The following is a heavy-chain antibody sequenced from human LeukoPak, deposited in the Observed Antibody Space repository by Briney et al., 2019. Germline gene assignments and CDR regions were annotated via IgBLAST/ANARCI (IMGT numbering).Heavy chain of an antibody. D-gene: IGHD2-15*01. CDR1: GFTFSSYA. V-gene: IGHV3-23*01. CDR2: ISGSGGST. Sequence: PGGSLRLSCAASGFTFSSYAMSWVRQAPGKGLEWVSAISGSGGSTYYADSVKGRFTISRDNSKNTLYLQMNSLRAEDTAVYYCASRDPCSAGFCYGLAYWGQGTLVTVPS. CDR3: ASRDPCSAGFCYGLAY. J-gene: IGHJ4*02.